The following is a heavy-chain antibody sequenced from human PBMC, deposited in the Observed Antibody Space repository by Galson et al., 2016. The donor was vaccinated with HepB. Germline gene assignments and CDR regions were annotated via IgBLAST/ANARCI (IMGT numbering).Heavy chain of an antibody. V-gene: IGHV3-13*01. CDR3: ARASSGYYDYFDL. Sequence: SLRLSCAASGLTFSYYDMHWVRQGAGKGLEWVSSIGTAADTYYAASVKGRFTISRDNAKDYLYLQMNSLRPEDTAMHFCARASSGYYDYFDLWGQGSLVTVSS. J-gene: IGHJ4*02. CDR2: IGTAADT. CDR1: GLTFSYYD. D-gene: IGHD3-22*01.